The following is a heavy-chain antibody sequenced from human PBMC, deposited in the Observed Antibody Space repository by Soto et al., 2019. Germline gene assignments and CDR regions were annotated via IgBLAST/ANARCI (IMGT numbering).Heavy chain of an antibody. CDR2: ISYDGSNK. J-gene: IGHJ3*02. V-gene: IGHV3-30*18. Sequence: GGSLRLSCAASGFTFSSYGMHWVRQAPGKGLEWVAVISYDGSNKYYADSVKGRFTISRDNSKNTLYLQMNSLRAEDTAVYYCAKPTPFGAFDIWGQGTMVTVSS. CDR1: GFTFSSYG. CDR3: AKPTPFGAFDI. D-gene: IGHD3-10*01.